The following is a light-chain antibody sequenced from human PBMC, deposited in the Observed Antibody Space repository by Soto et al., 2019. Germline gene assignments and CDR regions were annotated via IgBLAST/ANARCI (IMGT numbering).Light chain of an antibody. J-gene: IGLJ2*01. V-gene: IGLV2-14*01. CDR1: SSDVGAYDF. Sequence: QSALTQPASVSGSPGQSITISCTGTSSDVGAYDFVSWYQHSPGKAPKLVTFDVTHRPPGISDRFAGSKSANTASLTISGLQAADEAFYYCSSYTTRSTLVFGGGTKLPVL. CDR3: SSYTTRSTLV. CDR2: DVT.